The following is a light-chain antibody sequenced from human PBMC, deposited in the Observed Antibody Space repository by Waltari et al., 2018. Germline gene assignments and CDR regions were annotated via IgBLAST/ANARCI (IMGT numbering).Light chain of an antibody. J-gene: IGLJ2*01. V-gene: IGLV2-14*03. Sequence: QSALTQPASVFGSPGPSITILCTGTSSDAGGYHYVTWYQQHPGKAPKLLIHDVRKRPSGVLYPSSSSESCTPACLTISGLQAEDESDYHCTSYTTNNILFGGGTKLTVL. CDR1: SSDAGGYHY. CDR3: TSYTTNNIL. CDR2: DVR.